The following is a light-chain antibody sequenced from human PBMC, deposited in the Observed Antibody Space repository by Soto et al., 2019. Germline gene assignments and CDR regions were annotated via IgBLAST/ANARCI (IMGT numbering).Light chain of an antibody. V-gene: IGLV2-23*02. J-gene: IGLJ3*02. CDR3: CSYTGDITWV. Sequence: QSALTQPASVSGSPGQSITISCTGTSSDVGSHNLVSWYQQRPGKAPKLMIYDVTKRPSGVSHRFSGSKSGNMASLTVSGLQAEDEADYYCCSYTGDITWVFGGGTKLTVL. CDR2: DVT. CDR1: SSDVGSHNL.